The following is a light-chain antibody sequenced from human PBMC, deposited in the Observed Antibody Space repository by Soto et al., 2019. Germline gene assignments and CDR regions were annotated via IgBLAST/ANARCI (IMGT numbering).Light chain of an antibody. J-gene: IGLJ1*01. CDR3: QVWDSTSDHLYV. CDR2: DSS. V-gene: IGLV3-21*02. Sequence: SSELTQPPSVSVAPGQTARIACGGNNIGSKGVHWYQQKPGQAPVLVVFDSSDRPSGIPERFSGSNSGNTATLTISRVEAGDEADYYCQVWDSTSDHLYVFGTGTKVTVL. CDR1: NIGSKG.